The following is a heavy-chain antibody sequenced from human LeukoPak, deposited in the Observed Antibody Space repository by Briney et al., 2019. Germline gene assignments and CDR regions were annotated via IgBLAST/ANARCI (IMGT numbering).Heavy chain of an antibody. CDR2: ISAYNGNT. CDR3: ASAGYCSSTSCYTMGKYYYYYMDV. CDR1: GYTFTSYG. D-gene: IGHD2-2*02. V-gene: IGHV1-18*01. Sequence: ASVKVSCKASGYTFTSYGISWVRQAPGQGLEWMGWISAYNGNTNYAQKLQGRVTMTTDTSTSTAYMELRSLRSDDTAVYYCASAGYCSSTSCYTMGKYYYYYMDVWGKGTTVTVSS. J-gene: IGHJ6*03.